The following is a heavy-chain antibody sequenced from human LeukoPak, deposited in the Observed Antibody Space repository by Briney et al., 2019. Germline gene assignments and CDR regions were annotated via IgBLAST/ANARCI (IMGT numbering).Heavy chain of an antibody. Sequence: GGSLRLSCAASGFTFSSYAMSWVRQAPGKGLEWVSAISGSGGSTYYADSVKGRFTISRDNSKNTLYLQMNSLRAEDTAVYYCAKDRRYYDSSGYYSYYFVYWGQGTLVTVSS. J-gene: IGHJ4*02. CDR3: AKDRRYYDSSGYYSYYFVY. CDR1: GFTFSSYA. V-gene: IGHV3-23*01. D-gene: IGHD3-22*01. CDR2: ISGSGGST.